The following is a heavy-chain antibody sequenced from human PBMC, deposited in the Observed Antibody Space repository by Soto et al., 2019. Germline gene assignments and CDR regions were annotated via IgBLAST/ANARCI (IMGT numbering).Heavy chain of an antibody. J-gene: IGHJ5*02. V-gene: IGHV4-59*01. CDR2: VYYSGST. CDR3: ARVPAASSWFDH. D-gene: IGHD2-15*01. CDR1: GGSIFSSY. Sequence: XETLSLTCTVAGGSIFSSYWTWIRQPPGKGLDWIGNVYYSGSTNYNPSLKSRITISVDTSKNQFSLNLSSVTAADTAVYYCARVPAASSWFDHWGQGTLVTVSS.